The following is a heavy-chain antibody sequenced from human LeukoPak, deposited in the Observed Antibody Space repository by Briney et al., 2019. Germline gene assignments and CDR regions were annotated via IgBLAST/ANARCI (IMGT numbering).Heavy chain of an antibody. J-gene: IGHJ4*02. CDR1: GYTFTGYY. CDR2: VNPNSGGT. Sequence: ASVKVSCKASGYTFTGYYMHWVRQAPGQGLEWMGWVNPNSGGTNYAQKFQGRVTMTRDTSISTAYMELSRLRSDDTAVYYCARAGGDYYDNSGYLYFDYWGQGTQVTVSS. V-gene: IGHV1-2*02. D-gene: IGHD3-22*01. CDR3: ARAGGDYYDNSGYLYFDY.